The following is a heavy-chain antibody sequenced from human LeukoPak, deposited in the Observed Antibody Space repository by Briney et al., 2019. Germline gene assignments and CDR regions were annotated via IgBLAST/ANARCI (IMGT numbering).Heavy chain of an antibody. J-gene: IGHJ4*02. V-gene: IGHV3-21*06. CDR2: ISPNGDTI. D-gene: IGHD3-10*01. Sequence: GGSLRLSCEGAGFTFSSISMNWVRQAPGKGLEWVSSISPNGDTIYHADSVKGRFTTARDNANSLLYLEMNSRRVEDTAVSYCTSDLPVPSLVRGIIISGLIDYWGQGTLVTVSS. CDR3: TSDLPVPSLVRGIIISGLIDY. CDR1: GFTFSSIS.